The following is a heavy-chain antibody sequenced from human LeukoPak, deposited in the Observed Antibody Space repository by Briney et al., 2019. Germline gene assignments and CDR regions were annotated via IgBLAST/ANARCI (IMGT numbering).Heavy chain of an antibody. CDR2: TYTGGST. J-gene: IGHJ6*02. V-gene: IGHV3-66*01. Sequence: GGSLRLSCAASGFTGSSSFMSWVRQAPGKGLEWVSVTYTGGSTYYADSVKGRFTISRDASKNMVYLQMNSLRAEDTAVYFCSRDPAMTSGYGMDVWGQGTTVTVSS. CDR3: SRDPAMTSGYGMDV. CDR1: GFTGSSSF. D-gene: IGHD4-11*01.